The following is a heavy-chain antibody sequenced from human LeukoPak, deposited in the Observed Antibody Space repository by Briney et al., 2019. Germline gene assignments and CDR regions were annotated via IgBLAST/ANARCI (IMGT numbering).Heavy chain of an antibody. J-gene: IGHJ4*02. CDR3: ARPVVLGAYLRGAYYFDS. CDR2: IWYDGSEK. CDR1: GFTLRDYY. V-gene: IGHV3-33*08. Sequence: GGSLRLSCGASGFTLRDYYMSWIRQAPGKGLEWVAVIWYDGSEKYHADSVKGRFTISRDNSKNTLYLQMNSLRVEDTAVYYCARPVVLGAYLRGAYYFDSWGQGTLVTVSS. D-gene: IGHD3-16*01.